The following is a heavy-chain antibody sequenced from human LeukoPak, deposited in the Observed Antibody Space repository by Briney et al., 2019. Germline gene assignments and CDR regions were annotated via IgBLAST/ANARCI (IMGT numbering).Heavy chain of an antibody. V-gene: IGHV3-9*01. CDR2: ISWNSGSI. CDR3: AILYGDYSGIDY. Sequence: GGSLRLSCAASGFTFDDYAMPWVRQAPGKGLEWVSGISWNSGSIGYADSVKGRFTISRDNAKNSLYLQMNSLRAEDTALYYCAILYGDYSGIDYWGQGTLVTVSS. CDR1: GFTFDDYA. J-gene: IGHJ4*02. D-gene: IGHD4-17*01.